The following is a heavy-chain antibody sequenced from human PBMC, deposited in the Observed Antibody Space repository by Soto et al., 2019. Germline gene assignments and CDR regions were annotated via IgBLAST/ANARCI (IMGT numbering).Heavy chain of an antibody. CDR1: GFTFSDYY. CDR2: ISSSGSTI. D-gene: IGHD4-17*01. CDR3: ASMTTVTTFAYYYYMDV. J-gene: IGHJ6*03. Sequence: GGSLRLSCAASGFTFSDYYMSWIRQAPGKGLEWVSYISSSGSTIYYADSVKGRFTISRDNAKNSLYLQMNSLRAEDTAVYYCASMTTVTTFAYYYYMDVWGKGTTVTVSS. V-gene: IGHV3-11*01.